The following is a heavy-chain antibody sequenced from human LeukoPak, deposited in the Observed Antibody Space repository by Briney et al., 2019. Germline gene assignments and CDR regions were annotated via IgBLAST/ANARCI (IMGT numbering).Heavy chain of an antibody. CDR2: ISGSGDST. CDR1: GFTFSSYA. Sequence: PGGSLRLSCEASGFTFSSYAMSWVRQAPGKGLEWVSVISGSGDSTYYADSVKGRFTISRDNAKNSLYLQMNSLKAEDTALYYCARGWTYSIFWGQGTLVSVSS. V-gene: IGHV3-23*01. CDR3: ARGWTYSIF. D-gene: IGHD3-9*01. J-gene: IGHJ4*02.